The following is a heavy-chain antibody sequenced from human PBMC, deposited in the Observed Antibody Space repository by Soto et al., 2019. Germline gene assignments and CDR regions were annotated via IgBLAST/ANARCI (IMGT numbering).Heavy chain of an antibody. V-gene: IGHV1-8*02. D-gene: IGHD5-12*01. CDR1: GYTFTNYH. CDR2: MSPYSGNA. J-gene: IGHJ4*02. Sequence: QVQLVQSGAEVKKPGASVKVSCKASGYTFTNYHINWVRQATGQGLEWMGWMSPYSGNAGYAQKFQDRVTKTKGMSLSTAYMELSSLKSEDTAMYYCTRVRENSGYTFDYCGQGNLVTVSA. CDR3: TRVRENSGYTFDY.